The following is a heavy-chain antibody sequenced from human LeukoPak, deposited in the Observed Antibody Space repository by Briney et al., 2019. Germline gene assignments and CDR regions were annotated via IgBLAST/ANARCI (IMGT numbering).Heavy chain of an antibody. J-gene: IGHJ4*02. CDR1: GYSFTNFW. V-gene: IGHV5-51*01. CDR3: ARPFGEAVETTRGGVDY. CDR2: IYPGDSDT. D-gene: IGHD3-10*01. Sequence: GEPLKISCKGSGYSFTNFWIGWVRQMPGKGLEWMGIIYPGDSDTRYSPSFQGQVTISADKSISTVYLQWSSLKASDTAMYYCARPFGEAVETTRGGVDYWGQGTLVTVTS.